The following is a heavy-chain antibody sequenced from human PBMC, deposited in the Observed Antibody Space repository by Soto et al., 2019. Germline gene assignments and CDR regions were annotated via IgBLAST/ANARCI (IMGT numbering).Heavy chain of an antibody. CDR2: IYTTGNI. CDR1: GASTASYY. CDR3: VRDRLNWFDP. Sequence: QVQLLESGPGLVKPSATLSLKCNVSGASTASYYWSWLRQSAGKGLEWIGRIYTTGNINYNPSLRSRVTMSRDSSTNQVFLKLTSVTAADTAVYYGVRDRLNWFDPWGQGVLVTVSS. J-gene: IGHJ5*02. V-gene: IGHV4-4*07.